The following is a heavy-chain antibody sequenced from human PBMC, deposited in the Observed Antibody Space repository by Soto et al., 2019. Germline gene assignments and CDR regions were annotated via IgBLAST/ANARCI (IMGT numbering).Heavy chain of an antibody. V-gene: IGHV4-59*01. CDR1: GGSISSYY. D-gene: IGHD6-13*01. CDR2: IYYSGST. Sequence: PSETLSLTCTVSGGSISSYYWSWIRQPPGKGLEWIGYIYYSGSTNYNPSLKSRVTISVDTSKNQFSLKLSSVTAADTAVYYCARVRQQLVFPPGSWFDPWGQGTLVTVSS. J-gene: IGHJ5*02. CDR3: ARVRQQLVFPPGSWFDP.